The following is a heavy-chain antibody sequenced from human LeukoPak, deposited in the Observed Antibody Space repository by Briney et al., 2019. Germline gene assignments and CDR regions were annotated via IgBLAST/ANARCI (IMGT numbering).Heavy chain of an antibody. CDR3: ARKIESGAAHYFDY. Sequence: PGGSLTLSWAASGFTFDDYAMHWVRQPPEKGLEWVSGISWNSDNIAFADFVKGRFTISRDNAKNSLYLQMNSLRVEDTALYFCARKIESGAAHYFDYWGQGTLVTVSS. CDR1: GFTFDDYA. V-gene: IGHV3-9*01. CDR2: ISWNSDNI. J-gene: IGHJ4*02. D-gene: IGHD5-12*01.